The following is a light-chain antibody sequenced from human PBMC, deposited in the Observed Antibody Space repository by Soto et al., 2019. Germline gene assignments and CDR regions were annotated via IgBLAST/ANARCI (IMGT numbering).Light chain of an antibody. CDR2: DAS. J-gene: IGKJ4*01. CDR3: QQRSNWRLS. V-gene: IGKV3-11*01. CDR1: QSISSH. Sequence: EIVLTQSPATLSLSPGEGATLSCRASQSISSHLAWYQQKPGQAPRLLIYDASNRARGIPAKFSGSGSGTDFTITISSLEPEEFAVYYCQQRSNWRLSFGGGTRVEIK.